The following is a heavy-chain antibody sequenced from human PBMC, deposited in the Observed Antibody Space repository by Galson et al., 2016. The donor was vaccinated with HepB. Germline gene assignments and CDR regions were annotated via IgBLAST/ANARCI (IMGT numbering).Heavy chain of an antibody. CDR2: ISYHGSNI. CDR3: AKGSYDSSVYYLNWFDP. V-gene: IGHV3-30*18. J-gene: IGHJ5*02. CDR1: GFTFSNYG. D-gene: IGHD3-22*01. Sequence: SLRLSCAASGFTFSNYGMHWVRQAPGKGLEWVAAISYHGSNIYYVDSVKGRITISRDNSKNALYLQMNSLRHEDTAVYYCAKGSYDSSVYYLNWFDPWGQGTLVTVSS.